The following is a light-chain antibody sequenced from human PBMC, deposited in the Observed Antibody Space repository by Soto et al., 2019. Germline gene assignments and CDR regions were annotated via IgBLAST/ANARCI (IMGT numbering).Light chain of an antibody. CDR3: QQYNDWPRT. CDR2: GAS. CDR1: EGVGSS. J-gene: IGKJ1*01. V-gene: IGKV3-15*01. Sequence: ETVMTQSPATLSVSPGETVTLSCRASEGVGSSLAWYQQKPGQAPRVLIYGASTTAPGIPARFSGSGSGTEFTLTISSLQSEDSAVYHCQQYNDWPRTFGQGTKVDI.